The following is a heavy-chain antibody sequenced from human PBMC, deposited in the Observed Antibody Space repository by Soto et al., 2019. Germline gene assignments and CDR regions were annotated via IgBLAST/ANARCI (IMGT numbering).Heavy chain of an antibody. J-gene: IGHJ4*02. D-gene: IGHD3-22*01. V-gene: IGHV1-18*01. CDR3: ARDYYDSSGYYYFDY. CDR2: ISGNNGKT. CDR1: GYIFTSYG. Sequence: GASLKVSCKTSGYIFTSYGISWVRQAPGQGLEWMGWISGNNGKTNYAQKLQGRVTMTTDTSTSTAYMELRSLRSDDTAVYYCARDYYDSSGYYYFDYWGQGTLVTVSS.